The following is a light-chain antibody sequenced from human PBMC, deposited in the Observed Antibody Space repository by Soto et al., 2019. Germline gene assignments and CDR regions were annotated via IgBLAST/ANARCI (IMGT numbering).Light chain of an antibody. CDR2: GAS. Sequence: EIVLTQSPATLSVSPGERATLSCRASQIISDNLAWYQQKRGQAPRLLIHGASTRATGIPARFSGSGSGTEFTLTISSLQSEDFAVYYCHQYDDWPPGYTFGQGTKLE. J-gene: IGKJ2*01. CDR3: HQYDDWPPGYT. CDR1: QIISDN. V-gene: IGKV3-15*01.